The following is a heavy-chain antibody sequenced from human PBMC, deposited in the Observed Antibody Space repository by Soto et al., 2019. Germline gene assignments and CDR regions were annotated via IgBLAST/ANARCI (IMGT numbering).Heavy chain of an antibody. D-gene: IGHD1-26*01. CDR1: GFTFGDYT. Sequence: PGGSLRLSCTASGFTFGDYTMSWFRQAPGKWLEWVGFIRSKAYGGTTEYAASVKGRFTISRDDSKSIAYPQMNSLKTEDTAVYYCTRGSGSYYVVWLDPWGQGTLVTVYS. J-gene: IGHJ5*02. CDR3: TRGSGSYYVVWLDP. V-gene: IGHV3-49*03. CDR2: IRSKAYGGTT.